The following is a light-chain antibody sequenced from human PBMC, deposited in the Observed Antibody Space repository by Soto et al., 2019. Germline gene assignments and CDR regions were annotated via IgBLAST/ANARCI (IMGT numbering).Light chain of an antibody. J-gene: IGKJ2*01. V-gene: IGKV1-27*01. CDR3: QKYNSVLYT. CDR2: ATS. CDR1: QDISNY. Sequence: DIPMTQSPSSLSASVGGRVSITCRASQDISNYIAWYQQKPGKVPKLLIYATSTLQSGVPSRFSGRVSGTDFTLTISGLQPEDAATYYCQKYNSVLYTFGRGTKLEI.